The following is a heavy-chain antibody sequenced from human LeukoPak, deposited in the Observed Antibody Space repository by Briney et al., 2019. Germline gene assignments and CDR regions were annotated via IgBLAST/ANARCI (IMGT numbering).Heavy chain of an antibody. CDR3: AREGGYCTNGVCYTEGAFDI. V-gene: IGHV4-34*01. J-gene: IGHJ3*02. D-gene: IGHD2-8*01. CDR2: INHSGST. Sequence: SETLSLTCAVYGGSFSGYYWSWIRQPPGKGLEWIGEINHSGSTNYNPSLTSRVTISVDTSKNQFSLKLSSVTAADTAVYYCAREGGYCTNGVCYTEGAFDIWGQGTMVTVSS. CDR1: GGSFSGYY.